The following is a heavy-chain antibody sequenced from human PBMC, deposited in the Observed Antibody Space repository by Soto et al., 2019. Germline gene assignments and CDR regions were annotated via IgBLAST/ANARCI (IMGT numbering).Heavy chain of an antibody. CDR1: GYTFAAYY. Sequence: QVQLVQSGAEVKKPGASVKVSCKTSGYTFAAYYIHWIRQAPGQGLEWMGWINPTSGGTVYAQNFQDRVNMTRDTSISTAYMELRRLNSDDTAVYYCARDPDYGDYWGYFFDSWGQGTPVTVSS. V-gene: IGHV1-2*02. CDR3: ARDPDYGDYWGYFFDS. CDR2: INPTSGGT. D-gene: IGHD4-17*01. J-gene: IGHJ4*02.